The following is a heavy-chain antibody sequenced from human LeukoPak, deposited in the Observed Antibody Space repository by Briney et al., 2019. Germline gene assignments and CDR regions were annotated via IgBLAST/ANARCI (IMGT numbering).Heavy chain of an antibody. Sequence: SETLSLTCAVYGVSFSGYYWSWIRQPPGKGLEWSGEINHSGSTNYNPSLKSRVTISVDTSKNQFSLKQSSVTAADTAVYYCARVDPYDFWSGYYYDYWGQGTLVTVSS. D-gene: IGHD3-3*01. CDR3: ARVDPYDFWSGYYYDY. CDR1: GVSFSGYY. CDR2: INHSGST. V-gene: IGHV4-34*01. J-gene: IGHJ4*02.